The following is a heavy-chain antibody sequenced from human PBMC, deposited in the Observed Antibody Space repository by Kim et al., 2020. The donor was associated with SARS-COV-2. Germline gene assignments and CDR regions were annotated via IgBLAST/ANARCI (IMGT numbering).Heavy chain of an antibody. V-gene: IGHV3-21*01. CDR3: ARDLLHKAVAGNYWFDP. Sequence: GGSLRLSCAASGFTFSSYSMNWVRQAPGKGLEWVSSISSSSYIYYADSVKGRFTISRDNAKNSLYLQMNSLRAEDTAVYYCARDLLHKAVAGNYWFDPWGQGTLVTVSS. J-gene: IGHJ5*02. D-gene: IGHD6-19*01. CDR2: ISSSSYI. CDR1: GFTFSSYS.